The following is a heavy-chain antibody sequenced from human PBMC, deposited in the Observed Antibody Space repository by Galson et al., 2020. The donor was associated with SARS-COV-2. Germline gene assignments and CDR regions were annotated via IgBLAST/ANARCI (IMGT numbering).Heavy chain of an antibody. J-gene: IGHJ3*02. D-gene: IGHD3-3*01. CDR3: ARGGDYYDFRSGYYRDARAFDI. Sequence: SETLSLTCTVSGGSISSYYWSWIRQPPGKGLEWIGYIYYSGSTNYNPSLKSRVTISVDTSKNQFSLKLSSVTAADTAVYYCARGGDYYDFRSGYYRDARAFDIWGQGTMVTVSS. CDR1: GGSISSYY. V-gene: IGHV4-59*01. CDR2: IYYSGST.